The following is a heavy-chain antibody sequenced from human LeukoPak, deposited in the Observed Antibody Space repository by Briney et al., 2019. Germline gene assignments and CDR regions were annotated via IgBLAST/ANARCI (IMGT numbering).Heavy chain of an antibody. CDR2: ISSSSSYI. J-gene: IGHJ4*02. V-gene: IGHV3-21*04. Sequence: GGSLRLSCAASGFTFSSYSMNWVRQAPGKGLEWVSSISSSSSYIYYADSVKGRFTISRDNAKNSLYLQMNSLRAEDTAVYYCARGPLIAAAGTWWGQGTLVTVSS. CDR1: GFTFSSYS. CDR3: ARGPLIAAAGTW. D-gene: IGHD6-13*01.